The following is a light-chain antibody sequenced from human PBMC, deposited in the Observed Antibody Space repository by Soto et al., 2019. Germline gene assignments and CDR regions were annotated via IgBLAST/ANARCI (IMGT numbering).Light chain of an antibody. CDR3: CSYVGARTYV. CDR2: EGN. Sequence: QSALTQPASVSGSPGQSIPISCTGSVSDVGSFGPVSWYQQHPGQVPKLIIYEGNRRPSGVSSRFSGSKSGNTASLTISGLQAEDEADYYCCSYVGARTYVFGTGTKVTVL. J-gene: IGLJ1*01. CDR1: VSDVGSFGP. V-gene: IGLV2-23*01.